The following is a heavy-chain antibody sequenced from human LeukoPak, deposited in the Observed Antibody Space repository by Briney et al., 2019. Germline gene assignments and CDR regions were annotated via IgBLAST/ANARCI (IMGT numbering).Heavy chain of an antibody. D-gene: IGHD1-7*01. CDR1: GGSISSGGYY. Sequence: PSQTLSLTCTVSGGSISSGGYYWSWIRQHPGKGLEWIGYIYYSGSTYYNPSLKSRVTISVDTSKNQFSLKLSSVTAADTAVYYCARGTRGPMYNWFDPWGQGTLVTVSS. J-gene: IGHJ5*02. V-gene: IGHV4-31*03. CDR2: IYYSGST. CDR3: ARGTRGPMYNWFDP.